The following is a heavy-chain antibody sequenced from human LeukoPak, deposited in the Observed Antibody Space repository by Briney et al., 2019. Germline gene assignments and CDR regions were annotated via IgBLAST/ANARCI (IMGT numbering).Heavy chain of an antibody. CDR3: ARVLPLNWFDP. Sequence: SETLSLTCTVSGGSISGGGYHWSWIRQHPGKGLEWIGYIYYSGSTYYNPSLKSRITISVDTSKNQFSLKLSSVTAADTAVYYCARVLPLNWFDPWGQGTLVTVSS. CDR2: IYYSGST. CDR1: GGSISGGGYH. J-gene: IGHJ5*02. V-gene: IGHV4-31*03.